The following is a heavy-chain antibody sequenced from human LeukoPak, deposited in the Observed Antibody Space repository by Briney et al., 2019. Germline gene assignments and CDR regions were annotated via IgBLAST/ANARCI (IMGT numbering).Heavy chain of an antibody. V-gene: IGHV3-30*02. CDR2: IRHDGSNK. Sequence: RGSLRLSCSASGFSFSSFGMHWVRQAPGKGLEWVAFIRHDGSNKFYGDSVRGRFTISRDNSENTLYLQMNSLRADDTAFYYCAKHTATDSWGHGTLVTVSS. D-gene: IGHD2-2*02. CDR1: GFSFSSFG. CDR3: AKHTATDS. J-gene: IGHJ5*01.